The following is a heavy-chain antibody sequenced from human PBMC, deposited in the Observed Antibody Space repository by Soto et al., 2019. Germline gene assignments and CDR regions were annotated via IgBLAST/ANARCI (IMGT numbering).Heavy chain of an antibody. Sequence: QVQLVGSGGGVVQPGRSLRLSCAASGFTFSNYAMHWVRQAPGKGLEWVAVISYDGSNTYYADSVKGRFTISRDNSKNTLYLQMNSLRPEDTAVYYCARSNRENYGAKYWGQGTLVTVSS. CDR2: ISYDGSNT. CDR3: ARSNRENYGAKY. V-gene: IGHV3-30-3*01. CDR1: GFTFSNYA. J-gene: IGHJ4*02. D-gene: IGHD4-17*01.